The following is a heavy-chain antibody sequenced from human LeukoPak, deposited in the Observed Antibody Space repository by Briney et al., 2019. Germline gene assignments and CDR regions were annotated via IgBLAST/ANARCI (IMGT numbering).Heavy chain of an antibody. D-gene: IGHD3-3*01. V-gene: IGHV1-2*02. CDR3: ARDEGPEPILEYYFDY. CDR1: GYTFTGYY. J-gene: IGHJ4*02. CDR2: INPNSGGT. Sequence: GASVKVSCKASGYTFTGYYMHWVRQAPGQGLEWMGWINPNSGGTNYAQKFQGRVTMTRDTSISTAYMELSRLRSDDTAVYYCARDEGPEPILEYYFDYWGQGTLVTVSS.